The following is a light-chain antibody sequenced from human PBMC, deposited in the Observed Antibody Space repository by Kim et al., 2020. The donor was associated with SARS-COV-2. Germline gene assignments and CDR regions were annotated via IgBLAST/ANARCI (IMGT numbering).Light chain of an antibody. CDR3: QQYSDWRVIT. CDR2: GAS. Sequence: EIVMTQSPATLSVSPGERVTLSCRASQSISSNLAWYQQKPGQAPRLLISGASTRATNIPSRFSGSGSGREFTLTITTLQSEDFAIYYCQQYSDWRVITFGQGKRLEIK. J-gene: IGKJ5*01. V-gene: IGKV3-15*01. CDR1: QSISSN.